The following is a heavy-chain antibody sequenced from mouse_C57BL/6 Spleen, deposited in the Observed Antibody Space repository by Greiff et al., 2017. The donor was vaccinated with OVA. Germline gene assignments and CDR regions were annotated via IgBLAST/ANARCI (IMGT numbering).Heavy chain of an antibody. CDR3: ARKRGGLYAMDY. CDR2: INPYNGGT. Sequence: VQLQQSGPVLVKPGASVKMSGKASGYTFTDYYMNWVKQSHGKSLEWIGVINPYNGGTSYNQKFKGKATLTVDKSSSTAYMELNSLTSEDSAVYYCARKRGGLYAMDYWGQGTSVTVSS. CDR1: GYTFTDYY. V-gene: IGHV1-19*01. J-gene: IGHJ4*01.